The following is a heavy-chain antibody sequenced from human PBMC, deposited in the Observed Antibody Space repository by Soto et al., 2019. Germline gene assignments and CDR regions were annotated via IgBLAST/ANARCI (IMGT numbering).Heavy chain of an antibody. CDR2: IVVGSGNT. Sequence: SVKVSCKASGFTFTSSAVQWVRQARGQRLEWIGWIVVGSGNTNYAQKFQERVTITRDMSTSTAYMELSSLRSEDTAVYYCAADHASIFYSPSYYYGMDVWGQGTTVTVSS. D-gene: IGHD3-3*01. V-gene: IGHV1-58*01. CDR1: GFTFTSSA. J-gene: IGHJ6*02. CDR3: AADHASIFYSPSYYYGMDV.